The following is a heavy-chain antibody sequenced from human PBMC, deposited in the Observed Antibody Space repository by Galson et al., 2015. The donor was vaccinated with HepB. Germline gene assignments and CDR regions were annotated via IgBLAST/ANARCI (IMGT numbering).Heavy chain of an antibody. J-gene: IGHJ4*02. CDR1: GFTFSSFV. CDR2: MSYDGSKR. V-gene: IGHV3-30-3*01. D-gene: IGHD6-13*01. Sequence: SLRLSCAASGFTFSSFVMHWVRQAPGKGLEWVAVMSYDGSKRDYADSVKGRFTISRDNSKNTLYLQLNSLRVEGTAVYYCARDGVWGRSSWYGATDYWGQGTLVTVSS. CDR3: ARDGVWGRSSWYGATDY.